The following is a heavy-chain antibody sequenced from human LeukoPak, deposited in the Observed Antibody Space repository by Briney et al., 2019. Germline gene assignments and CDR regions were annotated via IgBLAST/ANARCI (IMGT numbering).Heavy chain of an antibody. J-gene: IGHJ3*02. CDR2: INHSGST. CDR3: ARTKQRDAFDI. V-gene: IGHV4-34*01. Sequence: PSETLSLTCAVYGGSFSGYYWSWIRQPPGKGLEWIGEINHSGSTNYNPSLKSRVTISVDTSKNQFSLKLSSVTAADTAVYYCARTKQRDAFDIWGQGTMVTVSS. D-gene: IGHD6-25*01. CDR1: GGSFSGYY.